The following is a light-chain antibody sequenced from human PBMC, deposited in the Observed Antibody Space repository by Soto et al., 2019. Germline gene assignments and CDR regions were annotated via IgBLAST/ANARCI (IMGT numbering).Light chain of an antibody. V-gene: IGKV1-5*03. CDR3: QQYNGFSPRT. J-gene: IGKJ1*01. Sequence: DIQMTQSPSTLSASVGGRVTITCRASQSISSYLAWYQQKPGKAPKLLIYEASSLESGVPSRFSGSRSGTEFTLTISGLQPDDFATYYCQQYNGFSPRTFGQGTKVEIK. CDR1: QSISSY. CDR2: EAS.